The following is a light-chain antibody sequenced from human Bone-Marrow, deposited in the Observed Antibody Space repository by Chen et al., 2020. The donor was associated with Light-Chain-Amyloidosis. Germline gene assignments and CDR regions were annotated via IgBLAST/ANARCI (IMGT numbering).Light chain of an antibody. J-gene: IGKJ2*01. CDR1: QSISSY. V-gene: IGKV1-39*01. Sequence: DIQMTQSPSSLSASVGDRITITCRASQSISSYLNWYQQKPGKAPNLLIYAASTLQSGVPSRFSGSGSGTDFTLTISSLQPEDFATYYCQQTYSIPRPVYAFGQGTKLEMK. CDR3: QQTYSIPRPVYA. CDR2: AAS.